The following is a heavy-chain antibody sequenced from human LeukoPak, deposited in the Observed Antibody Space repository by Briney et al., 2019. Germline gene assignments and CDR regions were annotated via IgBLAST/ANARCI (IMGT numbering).Heavy chain of an antibody. V-gene: IGHV1-2*02. CDR1: GYTFTGYY. D-gene: IGHD3-22*01. Sequence: ASVKVSCKASGYTFTGYYMHWVRQAPGQGLEWMGWINPNSGGTNYAQKFQGRVTMTRDTSISTAYMELSRLRSDDTAVYYCARGYYYDSSGYYLYYNWFDPWGQGTLVTVSS. CDR2: INPNSGGT. J-gene: IGHJ5*02. CDR3: ARGYYYDSSGYYLYYNWFDP.